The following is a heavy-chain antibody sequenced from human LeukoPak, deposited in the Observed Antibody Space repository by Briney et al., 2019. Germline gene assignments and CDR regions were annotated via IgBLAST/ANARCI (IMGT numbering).Heavy chain of an antibody. V-gene: IGHV1-69*01. J-gene: IGHJ3*02. CDR1: GGTFRSNA. CDR2: IIPIFGTA. D-gene: IGHD1-26*01. Sequence: SVKVSCKASGGTFRSNAISWVRQAPGQGLEWMGGIIPIFGTANYAQKFQGRVTITADESTSTAYMELSSLRSEDTAVYYCARDEAGTYGPDAFDIWGQGTMVTVSS. CDR3: ARDEAGTYGPDAFDI.